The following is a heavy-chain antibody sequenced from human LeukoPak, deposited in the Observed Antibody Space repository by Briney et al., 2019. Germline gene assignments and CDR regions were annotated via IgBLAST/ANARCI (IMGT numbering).Heavy chain of an antibody. CDR3: ARPTYGDYGMDV. D-gene: IGHD4-17*01. J-gene: IGHJ6*02. CDR1: GFTVSDHL. CDR2: ISSSSSTI. V-gene: IGHV3-48*02. Sequence: GGSLRLSCAASGFTVSDHLMDWVRQAPGKGLEWVSYISSSSSTIYYTDSVKGRFTISRDNAKNSLYLQMNSLRDEDTAVYYCARPTYGDYGMDVWGQGTTVTVSS.